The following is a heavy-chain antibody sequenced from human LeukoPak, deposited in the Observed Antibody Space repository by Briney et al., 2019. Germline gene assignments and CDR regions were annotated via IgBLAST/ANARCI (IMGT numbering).Heavy chain of an antibody. CDR2: IKQDGSEK. D-gene: IGHD6-19*01. Sequence: PGGSLRLSCAASGFTFSSYGMHWVRQAPGKGLEWVANIKQDGSEKYYVDSVKGRFTISRDNAKNSLYLQMNSLRAEDTAVYYCARDGYLYSSGWSTPKNYWGQGTLVTVSS. J-gene: IGHJ4*02. CDR1: GFTFSSYG. CDR3: ARDGYLYSSGWSTPKNY. V-gene: IGHV3-7*01.